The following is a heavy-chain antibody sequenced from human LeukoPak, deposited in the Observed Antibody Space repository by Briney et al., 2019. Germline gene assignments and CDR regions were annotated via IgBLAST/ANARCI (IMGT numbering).Heavy chain of an antibody. V-gene: IGHV4-61*02. CDR1: GGSISSGGYY. CDR2: IYTSGST. J-gene: IGHJ4*02. CDR3: TRWDIVVVPAAIEGSY. D-gene: IGHD2-2*02. Sequence: SETLSLTCTVSGGSISSGGYYWSWIHQHPGKGLEWIGRIYTSGSTNYNPSLKSRVTMSVDTSKNQFSLKLSSVTAADTAVYYCTRWDIVVVPAAIEGSYWGQGTLVTVSS.